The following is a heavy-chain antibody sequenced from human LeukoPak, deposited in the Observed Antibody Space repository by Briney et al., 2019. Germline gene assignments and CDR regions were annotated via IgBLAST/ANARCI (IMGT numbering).Heavy chain of an antibody. CDR1: GYTFTSYD. V-gene: IGHV1-8*01. CDR2: MNPNSGNT. D-gene: IGHD1-26*01. Sequence: ASVKVSCKASGYTFTSYDINWVRQATGQGLEWMGWMNPNSGNTGYAQKFQGRVTMTRDTSISTAYMELSSLRSEDTAVYYCARDAMPVGATLNWFDPWGQGTLVTVSS. J-gene: IGHJ5*02. CDR3: ARDAMPVGATLNWFDP.